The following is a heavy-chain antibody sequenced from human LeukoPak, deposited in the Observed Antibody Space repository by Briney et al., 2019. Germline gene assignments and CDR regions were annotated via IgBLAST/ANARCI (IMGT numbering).Heavy chain of an antibody. CDR3: ATGQGHGMDV. V-gene: IGHV3-74*01. J-gene: IGHJ6*02. CDR2: TNSDGSST. Sequence: GGSLRLSCAASGFTFSSYWMHWVRQAPGKGLVWVSRTNSDGSSTSYADSEKGRFTISRDNAKNTLYLQMNSLRAEDTAVYYCATGQGHGMDVWGQGTTVTVSS. CDR1: GFTFSSYW. D-gene: IGHD1-14*01.